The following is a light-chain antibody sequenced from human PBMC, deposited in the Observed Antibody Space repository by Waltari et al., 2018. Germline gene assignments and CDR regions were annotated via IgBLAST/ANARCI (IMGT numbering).Light chain of an antibody. CDR2: EVT. V-gene: IGLV2-8*01. J-gene: IGLJ1*01. CDR1: SSDVGGYNY. CDR3: SSYGGSNNFYV. Sequence: QSALTQPPSASGSPGQSVTISCAGTSSDVGGYNYVSWYQHHPGKAHKLIIYEVTKRPSWVPCRFAGSKSGNTASLTVSGLQAEDESDYYCSSYGGSNNFYVFGTGTKVSVL.